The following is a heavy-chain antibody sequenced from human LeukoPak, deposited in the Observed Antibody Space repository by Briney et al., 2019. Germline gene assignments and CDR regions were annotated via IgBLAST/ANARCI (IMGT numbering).Heavy chain of an antibody. CDR3: ARVGDYYDSSGYYHY. CDR1: GYTFTSYG. J-gene: IGHJ4*02. D-gene: IGHD3-22*01. V-gene: IGHV1-18*01. CDR2: ISAYNGNT. Sequence: ASVKVSCKASGYTFTSYGISWVRQAPGQGLEWMGWISAYNGNTNYAQKLQGRVTMTTDTSTSTAYMELRSLRSDDTAVYYCARVGDYYDSSGYYHYWGQGTLVTVSS.